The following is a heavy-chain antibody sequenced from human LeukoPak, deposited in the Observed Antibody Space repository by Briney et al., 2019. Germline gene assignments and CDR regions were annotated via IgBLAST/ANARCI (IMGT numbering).Heavy chain of an antibody. D-gene: IGHD5-18*01. CDR1: GFTFSSYC. V-gene: IGHV3-48*04. J-gene: IGHJ4*02. CDR3: ARLRGYSYGYGDY. Sequence: SAGSLRLSCAASGFTFSSYCMNWIRQAPGKGLEWVSYISSSGNTIDYAHSVKGRFTISRDNAKNSLYLQMVSVTAEDTAVYYCARLRGYSYGYGDYWGQGTLVTVSS. CDR2: ISSSGNTI.